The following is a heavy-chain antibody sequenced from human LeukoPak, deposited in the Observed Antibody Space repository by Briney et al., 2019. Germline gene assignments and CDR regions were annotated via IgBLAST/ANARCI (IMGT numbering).Heavy chain of an antibody. CDR1: GGSISSSSYY. CDR3: ARLITMIVVVTTTPSYYFDY. CDR2: IYYSGST. D-gene: IGHD3-22*01. J-gene: IGHJ4*02. V-gene: IGHV4-39*01. Sequence: SETLSLTCTVSGGSISSSSYYWGWIRQPPGKGLEWIGSIYYSGSTYYNPSLKSRVTISVDTSKNQFSLKLSSVTAADTAVYYCARLITMIVVVTTTPSYYFDYWGQGTLVTVSS.